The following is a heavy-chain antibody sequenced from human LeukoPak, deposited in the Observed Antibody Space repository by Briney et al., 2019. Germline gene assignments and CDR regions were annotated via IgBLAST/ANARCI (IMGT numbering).Heavy chain of an antibody. J-gene: IGHJ4*02. Sequence: GGSLRLSCAASGFTLDDYAMHWVRQAPGKGLEWVSGISWNSGNIGYADSVRGRFTISRDNAKNPLYLQMNSLRAEDTALYYCAKGQAGGYTYGYMVIGDSYFDYWGQGTLVTVSS. V-gene: IGHV3-9*01. CDR2: ISWNSGNI. CDR1: GFTLDDYA. CDR3: AKGQAGGYTYGYMVIGDSYFDY. D-gene: IGHD5-18*01.